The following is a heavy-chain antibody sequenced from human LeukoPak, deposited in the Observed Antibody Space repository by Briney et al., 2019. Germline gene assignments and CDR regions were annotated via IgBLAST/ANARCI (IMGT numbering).Heavy chain of an antibody. CDR2: IYYSGST. Sequence: SETLSLTCTVSGGSISSSSYYWGWIRQPPGKGLEWIGSIYYSGSTYYNPSLKSRVTISVDTSKNLFSLKLSSVTAADTAVYYCARHVPSPYYDILTGGFDYWGQGTLVTVSS. CDR3: ARHVPSPYYDILTGGFDY. V-gene: IGHV4-39*01. CDR1: GGSISSSSYY. J-gene: IGHJ4*02. D-gene: IGHD3-9*01.